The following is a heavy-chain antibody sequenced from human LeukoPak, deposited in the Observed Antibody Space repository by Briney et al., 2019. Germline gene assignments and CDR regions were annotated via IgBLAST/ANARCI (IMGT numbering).Heavy chain of an antibody. CDR1: GFTFSSYA. D-gene: IGHD6-19*01. V-gene: IGHV3-23*01. CDR2: ISGSGGGT. Sequence: GGSLRLSCAASGFTFSSYAVSWVRQAPGKGLECVPVISGSGGGTYYADSMKGRFTISRDNSKNTLYLQKNSLRAEDTAVYYCAKDHVLIPMAGTDDAFDIWGQGTMVTGSS. J-gene: IGHJ3*02. CDR3: AKDHVLIPMAGTDDAFDI.